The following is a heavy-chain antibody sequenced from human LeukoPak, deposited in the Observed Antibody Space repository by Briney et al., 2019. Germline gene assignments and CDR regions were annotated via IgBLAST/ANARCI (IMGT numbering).Heavy chain of an antibody. V-gene: IGHV1-8*03. Sequence: ASVKVSCKASGYTFTSYDINWVRQATGQGLEWMGWMSPNSGNTGYAQKFQGRVTITRNTSISTAYMELSSLRSEDTAVYYCARGLSRDGYNYTGPTFDYWGQGTLVTVSS. D-gene: IGHD5-24*01. CDR3: ARGLSRDGYNYTGPTFDY. CDR2: MSPNSGNT. CDR1: GYTFTSYD. J-gene: IGHJ4*02.